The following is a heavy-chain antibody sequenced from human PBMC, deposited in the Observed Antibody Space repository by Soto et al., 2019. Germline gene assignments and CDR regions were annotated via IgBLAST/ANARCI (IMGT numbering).Heavy chain of an antibody. CDR2: ISDNGVHT. V-gene: IGHV3-23*01. Sequence: GGSLRLSCAASGFSVGTYSMTWVRQAPGKGLEWVSGISDNGVHTWYADSVKGRFTISRDNSKNALYLQMDSLRPEDTGVYYCARDQPWDLATSIYYFYGMDVWGLGTTVTVSS. CDR3: ARDQPWDLATSIYYFYGMDV. D-gene: IGHD5-12*01. J-gene: IGHJ6*02. CDR1: GFSVGTYS.